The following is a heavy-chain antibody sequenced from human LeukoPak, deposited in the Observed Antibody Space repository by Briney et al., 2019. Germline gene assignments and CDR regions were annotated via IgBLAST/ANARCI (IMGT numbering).Heavy chain of an antibody. J-gene: IGHJ4*02. CDR1: GFIFSTYS. CDR3: ARSGYGSRWYFFDH. D-gene: IGHD6-13*01. Sequence: PGGSLRLSCAASGFIFSTYSINWVRQAPGKGLEWVSHISSRSSSIYYADSVKGRFSISSDNAKNSLYLQMNSLRDEDTAVYYCARSGYGSRWYFFDHWGQGTLVTVSS. V-gene: IGHV3-48*02. CDR2: ISSRSSSI.